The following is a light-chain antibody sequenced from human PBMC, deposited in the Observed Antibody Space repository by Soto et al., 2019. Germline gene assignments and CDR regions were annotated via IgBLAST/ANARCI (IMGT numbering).Light chain of an antibody. CDR3: QQYDSTPYT. Sequence: IVLTQSPGTLSLSPGERATLSCRASQSVSSTYLAWYQQKPGQAPRLLIYGASSRATGIPDRFSGSGSGTDFGLTISRLEPEDFAVYYCQQYDSTPYTFGQGTKLEIK. J-gene: IGKJ2*01. CDR1: QSVSSTY. V-gene: IGKV3-20*01. CDR2: GAS.